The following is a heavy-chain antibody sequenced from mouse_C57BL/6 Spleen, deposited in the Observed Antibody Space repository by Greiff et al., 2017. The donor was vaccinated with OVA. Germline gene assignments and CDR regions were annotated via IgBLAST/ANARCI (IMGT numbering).Heavy chain of an antibody. CDR2: IDPSDSET. D-gene: IGHD1-1*01. J-gene: IGHJ2*01. CDR1: GYTFTSYW. Sequence: SGAELVRPGSSVKLSCKASGYTFTSYWMHWVKQRPIQGLEWIGNIDPSDSETHYNQKFKDKATLTVDKSSSTAYMQLSSLTSEDSAVYYCAREGYYYGSSYNYFDYWGQGTTLTVSS. V-gene: IGHV1-52*01. CDR3: AREGYYYGSSYNYFDY.